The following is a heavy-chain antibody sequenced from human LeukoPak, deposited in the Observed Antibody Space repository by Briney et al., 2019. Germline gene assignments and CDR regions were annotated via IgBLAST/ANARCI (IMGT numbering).Heavy chain of an antibody. CDR2: IYSDGNT. J-gene: IGHJ2*01. Sequence: GGSLRLSCAASGFTVSTNYMSWVRQAPGEGLEWVPLIYSDGNTYYADSVTGRFNISRDNSKNTLYLQMNSLRVEDTAVYYCVREVSTVVPSSYYYFDLWGRGALVTVSS. D-gene: IGHD4-23*01. CDR3: VREVSTVVPSSYYYFDL. V-gene: IGHV3-66*01. CDR1: GFTVSTNY.